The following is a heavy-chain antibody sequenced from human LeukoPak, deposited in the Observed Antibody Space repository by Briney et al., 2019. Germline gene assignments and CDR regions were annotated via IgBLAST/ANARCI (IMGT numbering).Heavy chain of an antibody. D-gene: IGHD4-17*01. V-gene: IGHV4-59*01. CDR2: MYYSGSP. J-gene: IGHJ5*02. CDR1: GDSMSGYY. Sequence: SETLSLTCTVSGDSMSGYYWTWIRQPPGKGLEWIGYMYYSGSPNYNPSLKSRVTISVDTSKNHFSLKLKSVTVADTAVYYCAIHPTGMTRVTKGWFDPWGQGTLVTVSS. CDR3: AIHPTGMTRVTKGWFDP.